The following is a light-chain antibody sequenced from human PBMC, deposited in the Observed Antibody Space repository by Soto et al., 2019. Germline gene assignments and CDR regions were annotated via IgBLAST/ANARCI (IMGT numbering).Light chain of an antibody. CDR2: DAS. Sequence: EIVMTQSPATLAMSAGERGTLSCRASQSVSSYLAWYQQKPGQAPRLLIYDASNRATGIPARFSGSGSGTDFTLTISSLEPEDFAVYYCQQRSNWPPFFGGGTKVDI. J-gene: IGKJ4*01. V-gene: IGKV3-11*01. CDR1: QSVSSY. CDR3: QQRSNWPPF.